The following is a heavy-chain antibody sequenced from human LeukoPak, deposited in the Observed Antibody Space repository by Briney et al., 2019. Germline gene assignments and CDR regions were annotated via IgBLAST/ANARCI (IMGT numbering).Heavy chain of an antibody. J-gene: IGHJ6*02. CDR3: ARDPGYYYYGMDV. CDR2: INGEGSRI. V-gene: IGHV3-74*01. CDR1: GLNLRTYW. Sequence: GGSLRLSCAVTGLNLRTYWIHWVRHSPGRGLEWVARINGEGSRISYADSVRGRFTISRDNAKNTAYLQMNSLRAEDTALYYCARDPGYYYYGMDVWGQGTTVVVSS.